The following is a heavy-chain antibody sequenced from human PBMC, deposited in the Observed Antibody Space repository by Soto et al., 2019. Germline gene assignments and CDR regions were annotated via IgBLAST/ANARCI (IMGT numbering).Heavy chain of an antibody. CDR1: GGSTSSEGYY. CDR2: IYYSGTT. CDR3: ARGRGYSYGPYYFDY. V-gene: IGHV4-31*03. D-gene: IGHD5-18*01. Sequence: SETLSLTCTVSGGSTSSEGYYWSWFRQLPGKGLEWIGDIYYSGTTYHNPSLRSRLTISGDASKNQFSLKLSSVTAADTALYYCARGRGYSYGPYYFDYWGQGTLVTVSS. J-gene: IGHJ4*02.